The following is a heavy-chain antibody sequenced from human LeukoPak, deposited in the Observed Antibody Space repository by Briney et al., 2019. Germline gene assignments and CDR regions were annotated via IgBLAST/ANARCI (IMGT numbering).Heavy chain of an antibody. CDR3: ARSYSSTWYSYYYYMDV. Sequence: GASVKVSCKASGYSFTSYAITWVRQAPGQGLEWMGWISGSNGNTNYAQKIQGRVTMTTDTSTNTAYMELRSLRSDDTAVYYCARSYSSTWYSYYYYMDVWGKGTTVTVSS. J-gene: IGHJ6*03. V-gene: IGHV1-18*01. CDR1: GYSFTSYA. CDR2: ISGSNGNT. D-gene: IGHD6-13*01.